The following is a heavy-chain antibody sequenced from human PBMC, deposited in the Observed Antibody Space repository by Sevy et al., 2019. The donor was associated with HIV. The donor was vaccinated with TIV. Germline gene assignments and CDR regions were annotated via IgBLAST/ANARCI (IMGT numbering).Heavy chain of an antibody. D-gene: IGHD3-10*01. V-gene: IGHV3-73*01. J-gene: IGHJ4*02. CDR1: GFTFSDSV. CDR2: IRSKSNRHAT. CDR3: TRHRLSMVRGIIMAHYFDY. Sequence: GGSLRLSCAASGFTFSDSVIHWVRQASGKGLEWVGRIRSKSNRHATAYAASVKGRFTISRDDSKNTAYLQMNSLKTEDTAVYYCTRHRLSMVRGIIMAHYFDYWGPGTLVTVSS.